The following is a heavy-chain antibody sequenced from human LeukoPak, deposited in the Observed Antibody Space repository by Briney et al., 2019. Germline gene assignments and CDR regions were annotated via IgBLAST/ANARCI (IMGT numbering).Heavy chain of an antibody. J-gene: IGHJ4*02. D-gene: IGHD3-10*01. CDR1: GYILTGYY. Sequence: GASVKVSCKASGYILTGYYIHWVRQAPGQGLEWMGWIEPNRGGTTYAQKFQGRVIMTRDTSISTVYMELRSLRSDDTAVYYCAREVWFGELSERTLDYWGQGTLVTVSS. CDR3: AREVWFGELSERTLDY. CDR2: IEPNRGGT. V-gene: IGHV1-2*02.